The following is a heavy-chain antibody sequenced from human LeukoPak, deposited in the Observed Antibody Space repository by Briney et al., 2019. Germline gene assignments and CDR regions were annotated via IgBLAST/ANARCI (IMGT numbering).Heavy chain of an antibody. CDR1: GGSISSYY. CDR2: IYYSGST. CDR3: ASSDNYNGIDY. D-gene: IGHD4-11*01. V-gene: IGHV4-59*12. Sequence: SETLSLTCTVSGGSISSYYWSWIRQPPGKGLEWIGYIYYSGSTNYNPSLKSRVTISVDTSKNQFSLKLSSVTAADTAVYYCASSDNYNGIDYWGQGTLVTVSS. J-gene: IGHJ4*02.